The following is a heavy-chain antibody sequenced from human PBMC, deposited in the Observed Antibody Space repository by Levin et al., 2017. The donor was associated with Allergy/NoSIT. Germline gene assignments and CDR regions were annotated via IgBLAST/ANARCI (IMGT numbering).Heavy chain of an antibody. Sequence: GASVKVSCKTSGYTFTYYGMNWVRQAPGQGLEWMGWINTDTGNPTYAQGFTGRFVFSLDTSVSTAYLQISSLRAEDTAVYYCARRAAPTYSYGLIDYWGQGTLVTVSS. V-gene: IGHV7-4-1*02. CDR1: GYTFTYYG. CDR3: ARRAAPTYSYGLIDY. D-gene: IGHD5-18*01. J-gene: IGHJ4*02. CDR2: INTDTGNP.